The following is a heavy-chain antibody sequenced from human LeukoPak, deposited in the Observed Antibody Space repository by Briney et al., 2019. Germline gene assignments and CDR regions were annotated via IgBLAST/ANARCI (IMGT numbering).Heavy chain of an antibody. J-gene: IGHJ4*02. V-gene: IGHV4-34*01. Sequence: PSETLSLTCAVSGGSFSGYYWSWIRQPPGKGLEWIGDINHSGSTNYNPSLKSRVTISVDTSKNQFSLKLSSVTAADTAVYYCARLGYSYGYHFDYWGQGTLVTVSS. D-gene: IGHD5-18*01. CDR1: GGSFSGYY. CDR3: ARLGYSYGYHFDY. CDR2: INHSGST.